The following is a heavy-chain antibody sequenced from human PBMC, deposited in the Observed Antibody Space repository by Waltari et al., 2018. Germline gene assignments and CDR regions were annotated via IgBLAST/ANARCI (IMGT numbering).Heavy chain of an antibody. CDR1: GFTFSSSW. CDR3: AIGGVETSWYWRY. CDR2: IKPDVSET. D-gene: IGHD6-13*01. J-gene: IGHJ4*02. V-gene: IGHV3-7*01. Sequence: EVQVVESGGGLVQPGGSLRRSCAASGFTFSSSWMTWVRQAPGKGLGWVAKIKPDVSETYYVDSVKGRFTISRDNTKNSLYLQMSSLRAEDTAVYYCAIGGVETSWYWRYWGQGTLVTVSS.